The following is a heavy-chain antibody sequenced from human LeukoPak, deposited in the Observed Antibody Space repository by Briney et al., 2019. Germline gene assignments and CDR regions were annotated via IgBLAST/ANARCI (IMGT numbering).Heavy chain of an antibody. CDR2: INSNSGGT. V-gene: IGHV1-2*02. J-gene: IGHJ5*02. D-gene: IGHD5-18*01. Sequence: GASVKVSCKASGYTFTGDYMHWVRQAPGQGLEWMGWINSNSGGTNYAQKFQGRVTMTRDTSISTAYMELSSLRSEDTAVYYCARGDTAMGFDPWGQGTLVTVSS. CDR3: ARGDTAMGFDP. CDR1: GYTFTGDY.